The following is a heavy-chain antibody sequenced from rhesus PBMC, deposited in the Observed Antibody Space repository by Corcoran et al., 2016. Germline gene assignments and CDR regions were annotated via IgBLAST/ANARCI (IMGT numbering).Heavy chain of an antibody. Sequence: QVQLQESGPGLVKPSETLSLTCAVSGYSIRSGYGWSWIRQPPVKGLEWIGYISYSGSSYYTPSFKSRFTISIDTSKNQFSLKLSSVTAADTAVYYCARKRGYCSGGVCYGDLDSWGQGVVVTVSS. CDR3: ARKRGYCSGGVCYGDLDS. CDR1: GYSIRSGYG. CDR2: ISYSGSS. V-gene: IGHV4-127*01. J-gene: IGHJ6*01. D-gene: IGHD2-8*01.